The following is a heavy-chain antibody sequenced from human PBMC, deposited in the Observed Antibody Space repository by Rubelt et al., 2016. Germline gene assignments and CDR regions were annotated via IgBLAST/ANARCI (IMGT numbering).Heavy chain of an antibody. CDR3: AGCYGSGSYGNWFDP. D-gene: IGHD3-10*01. V-gene: IGHV1-18*01. CDR1: GYTFTSYG. Sequence: QVQLVQSGAEVKKPGASVKVSCKASGYTFTSYGISWVQQAPGQGLEWMGWISAYNGNTNYAQKVQGRVTMTTDTSTSTAYMGLRSLRSDDTAVYYCAGCYGSGSYGNWFDPWGQGTLVTVSS. J-gene: IGHJ5*02. CDR2: ISAYNGNT.